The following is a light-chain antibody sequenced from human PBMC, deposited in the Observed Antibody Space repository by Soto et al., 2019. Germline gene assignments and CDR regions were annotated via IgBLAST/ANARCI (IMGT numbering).Light chain of an antibody. V-gene: IGKV3-20*01. CDR1: QTVSSRD. J-gene: IGKJ2*01. Sequence: EIVLTQSPGTLSLSPGEGATLSCRASQTVSSRDLAWYQQKPGQAPRLLIYRASNRATGIPDRFSGSGSGTDFTLTISRLEPEDFAVYYCQQYGSSPLYTFGQGTKLEIK. CDR3: QQYGSSPLYT. CDR2: RAS.